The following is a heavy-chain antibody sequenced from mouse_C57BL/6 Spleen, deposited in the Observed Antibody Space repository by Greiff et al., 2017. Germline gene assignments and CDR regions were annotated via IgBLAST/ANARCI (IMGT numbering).Heavy chain of an antibody. V-gene: IGHV1-64*01. D-gene: IGHD1-1*01. Sequence: QVQLQQPGAELVKPGASVKLSCKASGYTFTSYWMHWVKQRPGQGLEWIGMIHPNSGSTNYNEKFKSKATLTVDKSSSTAYMQLSSLTSEDSAVYYCARHGPAGAMDYWGQGTSVTVSS. J-gene: IGHJ4*01. CDR3: ARHGPAGAMDY. CDR1: GYTFTSYW. CDR2: IHPNSGST.